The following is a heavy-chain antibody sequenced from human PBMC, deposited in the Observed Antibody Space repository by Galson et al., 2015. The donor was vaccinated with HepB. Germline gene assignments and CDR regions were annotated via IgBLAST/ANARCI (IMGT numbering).Heavy chain of an antibody. CDR3: AKLTGILRLGGFQH. V-gene: IGHV3-23*01. Sequence: SLRLSCAASGFTFSTYAVSWVRQAPGKGLEWVSAISGSDDSTYYADSVKGRFTISRDNSKNTLYLQMNSLRADDTAVYYCAKLTGILRLGGFQHWGQGTLVTVSS. CDR1: GFTFSTYA. J-gene: IGHJ1*01. D-gene: IGHD2-15*01. CDR2: ISGSDDST.